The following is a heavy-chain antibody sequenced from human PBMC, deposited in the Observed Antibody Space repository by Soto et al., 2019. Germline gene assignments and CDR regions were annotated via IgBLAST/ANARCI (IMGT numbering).Heavy chain of an antibody. D-gene: IGHD3-10*01. J-gene: IGHJ6*02. CDR2: IYYSGST. Sequence: SETLSLTCTVSGGSISSGDYYWIWIRHPPGKGLEWIGYIYYSGSTYYNPSLKSRVTISVDTSKNQFSLKLSSVTAADTAVYYCARESMVRGVIGYYYYGMDVWGQGTTVTVSS. CDR1: GGSISSGDYY. CDR3: ARESMVRGVIGYYYYGMDV. V-gene: IGHV4-30-4*01.